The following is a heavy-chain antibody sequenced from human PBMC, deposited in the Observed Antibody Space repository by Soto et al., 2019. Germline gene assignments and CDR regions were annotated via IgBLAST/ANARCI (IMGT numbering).Heavy chain of an antibody. V-gene: IGHV1-46*01. CDR3: ARRGFDY. CDR1: GYAFSSNY. Sequence: ASVKVSCKASGYAFSSNYIHWVRQAPGQGLEWMGVINPSNGRTTYAQNFQDRVTMTRDTSTSTVYIELRSLNSDDTAVYYCARRGFDYWGQGTPVTGS. CDR2: INPSNGRT. J-gene: IGHJ4*02.